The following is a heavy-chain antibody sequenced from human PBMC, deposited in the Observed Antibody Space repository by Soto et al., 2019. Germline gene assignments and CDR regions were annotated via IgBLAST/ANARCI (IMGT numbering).Heavy chain of an antibody. J-gene: IGHJ6*02. CDR2: IIPIFGTA. Sequence: QVQLVQSGAEVKKPGSSVKVSCKASGGTFSSYAISWVRQAPGQGLEWMGGIIPIFGTANYAQKFQGRVTITADEATSTAYTELSSMRSEDTAVYYCAGPSRIAAAGTGFITYYYYDGMDVWGQGTTVTVSS. CDR1: GGTFSSYA. V-gene: IGHV1-69*01. CDR3: AGPSRIAAAGTGFITYYYYDGMDV. D-gene: IGHD6-13*01.